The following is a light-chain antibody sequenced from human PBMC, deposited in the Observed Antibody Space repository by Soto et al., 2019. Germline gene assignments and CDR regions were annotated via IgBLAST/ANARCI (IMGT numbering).Light chain of an antibody. Sequence: QSVLTQPASVSGPPGQSITISCTGASSDVGGYNYVSWYQQHPGKAPKFMIYDVSNRPSGVSNRFSGSKSGNTASLTISGLQAENGADYYCCSYTTSNTRQIVFGTGTKVTVL. J-gene: IGLJ1*01. CDR1: SSDVGGYNY. CDR2: DVS. CDR3: CSYTTSNTRQIV. V-gene: IGLV2-14*01.